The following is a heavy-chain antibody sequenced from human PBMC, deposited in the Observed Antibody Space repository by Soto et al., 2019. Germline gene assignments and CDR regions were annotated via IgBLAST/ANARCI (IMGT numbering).Heavy chain of an antibody. J-gene: IGHJ3*02. V-gene: IGHV3-49*03. CDR1: GFTFGDYA. CDR2: IRSKAYGGTT. D-gene: IGHD5-18*01. Sequence: GGSLRLSCTASGFTFGDYAMSWFRQAPGKGLEWVGFIRSKAYGGTTEYAASVKGRFTISRDDSKSIAYLQMNSLRTEDTAVYYCTRAPRIQLWLYAFDIWGQGTMVTVPS. CDR3: TRAPRIQLWLYAFDI.